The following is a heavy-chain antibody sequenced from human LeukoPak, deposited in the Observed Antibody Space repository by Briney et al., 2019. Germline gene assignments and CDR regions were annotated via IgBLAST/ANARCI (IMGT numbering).Heavy chain of an antibody. CDR2: IYTSGST. V-gene: IGHV4-4*07. J-gene: IGHJ3*02. Sequence: SETLSLTCTVSGGSISSYYWSWIRQPAGKGLEWIGRIYTSGSTNYNPSLRSRVTMPVDTSKNQFSLKLSSVTAADTAVYYCARSGYSSGYLGLVPANDALDIWGQGTMVTVSS. CDR1: GGSISSYY. D-gene: IGHD3-22*01. CDR3: ARSGYSSGYLGLVPANDALDI.